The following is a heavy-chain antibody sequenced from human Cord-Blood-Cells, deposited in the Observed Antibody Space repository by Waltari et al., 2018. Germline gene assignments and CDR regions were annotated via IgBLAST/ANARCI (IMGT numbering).Heavy chain of an antibody. D-gene: IGHD5-18*01. CDR1: VGSISSSSYH. J-gene: IGHJ4*02. Sequence: QLQLQESGPGLVKPSEPLSLTRTFSVGSISSSSYHWGWCRQPPGKGLEWIGSIYYSGRTYYNPSLKSRVTISVDTSKNQFSLKLSSVTAADTAVYYCARLGERGYSYGRDYWGQGTLVTVSS. CDR3: ARLGERGYSYGRDY. V-gene: IGHV4-39*01. CDR2: IYYSGRT.